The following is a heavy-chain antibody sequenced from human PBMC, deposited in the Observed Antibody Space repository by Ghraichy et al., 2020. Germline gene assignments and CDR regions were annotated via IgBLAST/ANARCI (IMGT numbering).Heavy chain of an antibody. D-gene: IGHD5-18*01. J-gene: IGHJ4*02. CDR2: IYYSGST. CDR1: GGSISSYY. Sequence: SETLSLTCTVSGGSISSYYWSWIRQPPGKGLEWIGYIYYSGSTNYNPSLKSRVTISVDTSKNQFSLKLSSVTAADTAVYYCARGGRGYSYFDYWGQGTLVTVSS. CDR3: ARGGRGYSYFDY. V-gene: IGHV4-59*01.